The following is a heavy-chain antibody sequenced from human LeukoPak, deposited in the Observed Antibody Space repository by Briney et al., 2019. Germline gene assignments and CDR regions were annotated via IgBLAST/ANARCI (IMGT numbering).Heavy chain of an antibody. J-gene: IGHJ4*02. CDR2: ISGSGGST. CDR3: AKPPRSMVRGVITPLDY. D-gene: IGHD3-10*01. V-gene: IGHV3-23*01. CDR1: GFTFSSYA. Sequence: QAGGSLRLSCAASGFTFSSYAMSWVRQAPGKGLEWVSAISGSGGSTYYADSVKGRFTISRDNSKNTLYLQMNSLRAEDTAVYYCAKPPRSMVRGVITPLDYWGQGTLVTVSS.